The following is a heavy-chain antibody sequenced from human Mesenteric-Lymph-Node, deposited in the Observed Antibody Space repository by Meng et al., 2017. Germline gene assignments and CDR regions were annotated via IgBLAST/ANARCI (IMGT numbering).Heavy chain of an antibody. J-gene: IGHJ6*02. Sequence: ASVKVSCKASGYTFTGYYMHWVRPAPGQGLEWMGWINPNSGGTNYAQKFQGRVTMTRDTSISTAYMELSRLRSDDTAVYYCARSTVRDIQLWYYYGMDVWGQGTTVTVSS. CDR2: INPNSGGT. CDR3: ARSTVRDIQLWYYYGMDV. CDR1: GYTFTGYY. D-gene: IGHD5-18*01. V-gene: IGHV1-2*02.